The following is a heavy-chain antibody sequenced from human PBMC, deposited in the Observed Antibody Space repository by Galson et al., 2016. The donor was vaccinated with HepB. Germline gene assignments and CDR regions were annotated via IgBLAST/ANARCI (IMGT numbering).Heavy chain of an antibody. D-gene: IGHD1-1*01. Sequence: SLRLSCAASGFIFSNYAMTWVRQAPGKGLEWVSIISSSPTPTHYADSVKGRFTITRDNSKYTLYLEMTSLRVEDTAVYYCAKEAWNDGGFDYWGQGTLVTVSS. CDR3: AKEAWNDGGFDY. V-gene: IGHV3-23*01. J-gene: IGHJ4*02. CDR1: GFIFSNYA. CDR2: ISSSPTPT.